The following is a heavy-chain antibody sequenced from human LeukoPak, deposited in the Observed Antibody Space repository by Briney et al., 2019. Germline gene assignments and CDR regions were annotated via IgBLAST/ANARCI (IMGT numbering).Heavy chain of an antibody. J-gene: IGHJ6*02. Sequence: GGSLRLSCAASGFTVSSNYMNWVRQAPGRGLEWVASINHNGNVNYYVDSVKGRFTISRDNAKNSLYLQMSNLRAEDTAVYFCVRGGGLDVWGQGATVTVSS. D-gene: IGHD3-16*01. CDR3: VRGGGLDV. CDR1: GFTVSSNY. V-gene: IGHV3-7*03. CDR2: INHNGNVN.